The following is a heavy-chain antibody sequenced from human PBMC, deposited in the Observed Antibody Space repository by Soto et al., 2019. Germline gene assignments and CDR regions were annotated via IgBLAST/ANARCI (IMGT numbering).Heavy chain of an antibody. D-gene: IGHD4-17*01. CDR1: GGSVSSGSYY. CDR3: ARCDSGVGNFAY. V-gene: IGHV4-61*01. J-gene: IGHJ4*02. CDR2: IYYSGST. Sequence: QVQLQESGPGLVKPSETLSLTCTVSGGSVSSGSYYWSWIRQPPGKGLEWIGYIYYSGSTNYNPSLKSPVTRSVYAFKDQFSLKLSPVTAAVTAVYACARCDSGVGNFAYCGQGPLVTVSS.